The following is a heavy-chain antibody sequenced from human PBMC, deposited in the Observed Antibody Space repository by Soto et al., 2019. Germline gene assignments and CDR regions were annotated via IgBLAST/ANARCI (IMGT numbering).Heavy chain of an antibody. Sequence: QITLKESGPTLVKPTQSLTLTCTFCGFSLSTSGVGVGWISQPQGKALEWLALIYWDDDKRYSPSLKSRLTITKDTSKHQVVLTLTNMDPVDTATYYCAHSIAPRIFDYWGQGTLVTVSS. V-gene: IGHV2-5*02. CDR3: AHSIAPRIFDY. CDR1: GFSLSTSGVG. CDR2: IYWDDDK. D-gene: IGHD3-16*02. J-gene: IGHJ4*02.